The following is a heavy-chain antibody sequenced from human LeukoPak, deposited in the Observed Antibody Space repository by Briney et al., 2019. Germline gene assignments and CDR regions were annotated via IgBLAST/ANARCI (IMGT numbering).Heavy chain of an antibody. CDR3: AHQVPPNDEFFDH. V-gene: IGHV3-23*01. CDR1: GFTFSSYS. CDR2: ISNTGRAT. J-gene: IGHJ5*02. Sequence: PGGSLRLSCVASGFTFSSYSMHWVRQAPGEGLEWLSGISNTGRATDYTDSIKGRFTISRDNSKNTVFLQMNSLRAEDTAEYFCAHQVPPNDEFFDHWGQDTLVTVSS.